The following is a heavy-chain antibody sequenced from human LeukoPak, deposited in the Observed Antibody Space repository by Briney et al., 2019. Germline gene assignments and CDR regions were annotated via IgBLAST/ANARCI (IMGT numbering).Heavy chain of an antibody. CDR2: INAGNGNT. V-gene: IGHV1-3*01. CDR1: GYTFTSYA. Sequence: ASVKDSCKASGYTFTSYAMHWLRQAPGQRLEWMGWINAGNGNTKYSQKFQGRVTITRDTSASTAYMELSSLRSEDTAVYYCARLTYCYDSSGYRPLYWYFDLWGRGTLVTVSS. D-gene: IGHD3-22*01. J-gene: IGHJ2*01. CDR3: ARLTYCYDSSGYRPLYWYFDL.